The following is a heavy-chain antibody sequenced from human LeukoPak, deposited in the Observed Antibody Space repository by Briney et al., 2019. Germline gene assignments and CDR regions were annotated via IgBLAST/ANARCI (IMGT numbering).Heavy chain of an antibody. CDR3: ARSGWTNWFDP. J-gene: IGHJ5*02. CDR2: ISSRGNYI. CDR1: GLTFSNST. D-gene: IGHD3/OR15-3a*01. Sequence: GGSLRLSCTASGLTFSNSTMTWVRQAPGKGLEWVSSISSRGNYIYYADSAKGRFTISRDNAKNSLYLQMNSLRGEDTAVYFCARSGWTNWFDPWGQGTLVTVSS. V-gene: IGHV3-21*01.